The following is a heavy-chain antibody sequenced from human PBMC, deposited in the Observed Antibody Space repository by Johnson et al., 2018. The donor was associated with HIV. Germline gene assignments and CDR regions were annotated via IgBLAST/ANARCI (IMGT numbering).Heavy chain of an antibody. Sequence: VQLVESGGGLVQPGGSLRLSCAASGFTFSSYDIHWVRQGTGKGLEWVSAIGTAGDTYYAGSVKGRFTIPRENAKNSLYLQMNSLRAEDTAVYYCARYYDYVWGNPATHDAFDIWGQGTMVTVSS. CDR3: ARYYDYVWGNPATHDAFDI. CDR1: GFTFSSYD. V-gene: IGHV3-13*01. CDR2: IGTAGDT. J-gene: IGHJ3*02. D-gene: IGHD3-16*01.